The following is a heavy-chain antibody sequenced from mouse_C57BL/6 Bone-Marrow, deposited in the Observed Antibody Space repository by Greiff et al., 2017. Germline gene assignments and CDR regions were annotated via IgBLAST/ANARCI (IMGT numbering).Heavy chain of an antibody. D-gene: IGHD3-2*02. Sequence: VQLQQSGAELVRPGTSVKMSCKASGYTFTNYWIGWAQQRPGHGLEWIGEIYPGDGYTNYNEKFTGKATLTADKSSITSYMQFSSLTSEDSSIYYCARNQATFLFDYWGQGTTLTVSS. CDR2: IYPGDGYT. CDR3: ARNQATFLFDY. V-gene: IGHV1-63*01. J-gene: IGHJ2*01. CDR1: GYTFTNYW.